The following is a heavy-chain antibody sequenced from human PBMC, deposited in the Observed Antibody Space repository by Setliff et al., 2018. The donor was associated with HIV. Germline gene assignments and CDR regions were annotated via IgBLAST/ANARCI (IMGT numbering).Heavy chain of an antibody. CDR1: GVIFNNLW. J-gene: IGHJ4*02. D-gene: IGHD6-13*01. CDR2: ISWNSGSI. V-gene: IGHV3-9*03. CDR3: AKGEGSSSWYSFDY. Sequence: GGSLRLSCAASGVIFNNLWMHWVRQAPGKGLEWVSGISWNSGSIGYADSVKGRFTISRDNAKNSLYLQMNSLRAEDMALYYCAKGEGSSSWYSFDYWGQGTLVTVSS.